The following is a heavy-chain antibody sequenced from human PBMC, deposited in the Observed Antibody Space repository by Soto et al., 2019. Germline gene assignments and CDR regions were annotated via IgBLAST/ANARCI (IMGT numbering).Heavy chain of an antibody. CDR3: ARGLPSSFVVVVAATWDFFDY. Sequence: PGGSLRLSCAASGFTFSSYSMNWVRQAPGKGLEWVSYISSSSSTIYYADSVKGRFTISRDNAKNSLYLQMNSLRDEDTAVYYCARGLPSSFVVVVAATWDFFDYWGQGTLVTVSS. CDR2: ISSSSSTI. V-gene: IGHV3-48*02. D-gene: IGHD2-15*01. CDR1: GFTFSSYS. J-gene: IGHJ4*02.